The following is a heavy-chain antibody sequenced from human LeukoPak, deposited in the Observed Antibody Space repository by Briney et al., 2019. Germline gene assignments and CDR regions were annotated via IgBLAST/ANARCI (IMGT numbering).Heavy chain of an antibody. CDR1: GFSISNYG. J-gene: IGHJ4*02. CDR2: IRYDSSVR. CDR3: AAPLSAASTDY. V-gene: IGHV3-30*02. D-gene: IGHD6-6*01. Sequence: PGGSLRLSCAASGFSISNYGMNWVRQAPGKGLERVAHIRYDSSVRNYVDSVKGRFTISRDNSKNTLYLEMGSLRAEDTAVYYCAAPLSAASTDYWGQGTLVTVSS.